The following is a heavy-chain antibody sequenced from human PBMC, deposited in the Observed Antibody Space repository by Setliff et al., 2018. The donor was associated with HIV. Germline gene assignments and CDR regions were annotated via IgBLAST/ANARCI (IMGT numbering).Heavy chain of an antibody. V-gene: IGHV4-38-2*01. CDR1: DQLISSGNY. CDR3: ARGQLRYLANDYYFDY. CDR2: VYDSGNT. J-gene: IGHJ4*02. Sequence: SETLSLTCAIPDQLISSGNYWGWIRQPPGRGLEWIGSVYDSGNTYYKPALESRAAISLDTSMNQFSLKLNSVTAADTAVYYCARGQLRYLANDYYFDYWGQGTLVTVSS. D-gene: IGHD3-9*01.